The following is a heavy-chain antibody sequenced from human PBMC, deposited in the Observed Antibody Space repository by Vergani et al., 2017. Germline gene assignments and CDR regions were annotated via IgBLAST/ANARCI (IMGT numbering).Heavy chain of an antibody. CDR2: INHSGRT. CDR3: AREYYGSGSYPSPLDV. J-gene: IGHJ6*04. V-gene: IGHV4-34*01. D-gene: IGHD3-10*01. Sequence: QVQLQQWGAGLLKPSETLSLTCAVYGGSFSGYYWSWIRQPPGKGLEWNGEINHSGRTNYNPSLKSRVTISVDTSKTQFSLKLSSVTAADTAVYYCAREYYGSGSYPSPLDVWGKGTTVTVSS. CDR1: GGSFSGYY.